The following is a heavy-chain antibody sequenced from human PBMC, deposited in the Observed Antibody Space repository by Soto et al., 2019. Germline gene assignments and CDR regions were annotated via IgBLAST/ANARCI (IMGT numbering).Heavy chain of an antibody. CDR1: GDTRTNYG. CDR3: ALGYCTDTSCRNWFDP. Sequence: ASVKVSCKASGDTRTNYGISWVLQAPGQGLEWMGWISAYNANTNYAQKLQGRVTMTTDTSTNTAYMELTSLTSDDTAVYYCALGYCTDTSCRNWFDPWGQGTLVTVSS. V-gene: IGHV1-18*01. D-gene: IGHD2-8*02. CDR2: ISAYNANT. J-gene: IGHJ5*02.